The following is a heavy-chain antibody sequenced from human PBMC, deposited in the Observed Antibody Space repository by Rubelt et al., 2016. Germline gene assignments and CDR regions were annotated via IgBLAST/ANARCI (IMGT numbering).Heavy chain of an antibody. CDR3: VRENWYYDN. CDR2: INSNSAVT. D-gene: IGHD1-7*01. V-gene: IGHV1-2*02. J-gene: IGHJ4*01. CDR1: GYTFTTYY. Sequence: QVQLVQSGAEVKKPGASVKVSCKASGYTFTTYYMHWVRQAPGQGLEWMAWINSNSAVTNYAQKFQGTVALPRDQSIGTVSMELRRLTSDDTAVYYCVRENWYYDNWGHGTLVTVSS.